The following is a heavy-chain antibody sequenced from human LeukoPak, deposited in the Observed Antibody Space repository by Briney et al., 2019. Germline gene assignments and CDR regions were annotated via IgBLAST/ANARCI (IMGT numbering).Heavy chain of an antibody. CDR2: IKDKSAGGTL. D-gene: IGHD4-23*01. J-gene: IGHJ4*02. V-gene: IGHV3-15*01. Sequence: GGSLRLSCAVSGLTFSNAWLSWVRQAPGKGLEWVGRIKDKSAGGTLDYAALVQGTFTISRDDSKNPLYPQMNSLKAEDRAGYYCSTVNHIGGGQGDQGTLVTVSS. CDR1: GLTFSNAW. CDR3: STVNHIGGGQ.